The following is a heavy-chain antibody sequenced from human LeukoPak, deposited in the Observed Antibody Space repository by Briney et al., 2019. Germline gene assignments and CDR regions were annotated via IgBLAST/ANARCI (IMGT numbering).Heavy chain of an antibody. Sequence: GRSLRLSCAASGFTFSSYGMHWVRQAPGKGLEWVAVISYDESFKYYSDSVKDRFTISRDNSKNTLYLQMNSLRAEDTAVYYCAKSGDDSSQGLDAWGKGTTVTVSS. CDR3: AKSGDDSSQGLDA. CDR1: GFTFSSYG. V-gene: IGHV3-30*18. CDR2: ISYDESFK. D-gene: IGHD3-22*01. J-gene: IGHJ6*04.